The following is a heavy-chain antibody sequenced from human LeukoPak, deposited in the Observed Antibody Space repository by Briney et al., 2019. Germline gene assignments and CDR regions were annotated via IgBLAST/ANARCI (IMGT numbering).Heavy chain of an antibody. CDR3: ARVDTEYYFDY. CDR1: GFTFSDYY. V-gene: IGHV3-11*01. CDR2: ISSSGSTI. J-gene: IGHJ4*02. Sequence: GRSLRLSCAASGFTFSDYYMSWIRQAPGKGLEWVSYISSSGSTIYYADSVKGRFTISRDNAKNSLYLQMNSLRAEDTAVYYCARVDTEYYFDYWGQGTLVTVSS. D-gene: IGHD3-10*01.